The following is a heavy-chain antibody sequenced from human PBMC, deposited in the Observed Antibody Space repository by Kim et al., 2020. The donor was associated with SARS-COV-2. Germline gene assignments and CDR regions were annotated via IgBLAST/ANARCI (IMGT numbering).Heavy chain of an antibody. Sequence: SETLSLTCAVYGGSFSGYYWSWIRQPPGKGLEWIGEINHSGSTNYNPSIKSRVTISVDTSKNQFSLKLSSVTAADTAVYYCARVIAARPEYYFDYWGQGTLVTVSS. CDR1: GGSFSGYY. J-gene: IGHJ4*02. D-gene: IGHD6-6*01. CDR3: ARVIAARPEYYFDY. V-gene: IGHV4-34*01. CDR2: INHSGST.